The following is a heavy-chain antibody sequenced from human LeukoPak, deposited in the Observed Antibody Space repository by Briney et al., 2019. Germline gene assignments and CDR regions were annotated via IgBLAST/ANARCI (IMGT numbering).Heavy chain of an antibody. D-gene: IGHD6-19*01. Sequence: GGSLRLSCAASGFTVSSNYMSWVRQAPGKGLEWVSVIYSGGSTYYADSVKGRFTISRDNSKNSLYLQMNSLRAEDTAVYYCARDIGIAVAGNALDYWGQGTLVTVSS. CDR3: ARDIGIAVAGNALDY. CDR2: IYSGGST. J-gene: IGHJ4*02. V-gene: IGHV3-53*01. CDR1: GFTVSSNY.